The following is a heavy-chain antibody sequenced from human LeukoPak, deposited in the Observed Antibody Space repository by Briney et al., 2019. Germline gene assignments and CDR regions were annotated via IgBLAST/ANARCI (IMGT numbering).Heavy chain of an antibody. CDR2: IYYSGST. CDR1: GGSISSYY. Sequence: ASETLSLTCTVSGGSISSYYWSWIRQPPGKGLEWIGYIYYSGSTNYNPSFKSRVTISVDTSKNQFSLKLSSVTAADTAVYYCARCSGYDYYYYYMDVWGKGTTVTVSS. CDR3: ARCSGYDYYYYYMDV. V-gene: IGHV4-59*01. D-gene: IGHD5-12*01. J-gene: IGHJ6*03.